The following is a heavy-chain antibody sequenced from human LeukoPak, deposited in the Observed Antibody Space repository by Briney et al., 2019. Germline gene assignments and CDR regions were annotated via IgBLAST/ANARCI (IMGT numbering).Heavy chain of an antibody. D-gene: IGHD3-3*01. J-gene: IGHJ4*02. CDR2: IYYSGCT. CDR3: ARHVRFLEWLSSYYFDY. V-gene: IGHV4-39*01. Sequence: SETLSLTCTVSGGSISSSRYYWGWIRQPPGKGLELIGRIYYSGCTYYNPSLKSRVTISVDTSKSQFSLRLTSVTAADTAVYYCARHVRFLEWLSSYYFDYWGQGTLVTVSS. CDR1: GGSISSSRYY.